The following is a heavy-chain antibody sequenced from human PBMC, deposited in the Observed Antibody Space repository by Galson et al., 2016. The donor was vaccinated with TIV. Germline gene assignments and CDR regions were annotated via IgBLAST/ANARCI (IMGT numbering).Heavy chain of an antibody. J-gene: IGHJ4*02. CDR1: GFTFSKFW. CDR3: ARGSGSSWPFYFDV. Sequence: SLRLSCAASGFTFSKFWMHWVRQVPGKGLVWVSRIKTDGSRTDYVDAVQGRFTISRDNVKNMVYLQMDSLRVEDTAVYVCARGSGSSWPFYFDVWGRGTPVTVSA. V-gene: IGHV3-74*01. CDR2: IKTDGSRT. D-gene: IGHD6-6*01.